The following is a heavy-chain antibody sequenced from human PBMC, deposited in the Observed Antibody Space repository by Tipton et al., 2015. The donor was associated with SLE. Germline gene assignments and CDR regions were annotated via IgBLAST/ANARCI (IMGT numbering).Heavy chain of an antibody. J-gene: IGHJ4*01. CDR2: TSYDGRNK. V-gene: IGHV3-30*04. D-gene: IGHD1-26*01. Sequence: SLRLSCAASGFTFSNYAMHWVRQAPGKGLEWVAVTSYDGRNKYYADSVKGRFTISRDNSKTTLYVQMNRLRVEDTAVYYCAREGGSYYGGEFDYWGHGTLVTVSS. CDR1: GFTFSNYA. CDR3: AREGGSYYGGEFDY.